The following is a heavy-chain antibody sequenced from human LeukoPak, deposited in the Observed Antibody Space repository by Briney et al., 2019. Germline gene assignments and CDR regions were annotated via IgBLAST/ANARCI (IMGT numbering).Heavy chain of an antibody. D-gene: IGHD4-17*01. CDR2: INPNSGGT. V-gene: IGHV1-2*04. J-gene: IGHJ4*02. Sequence: ASVKVSCKASGYTFTGYYMHWVRQAPGQGLEWMGWINPNSGGTNYAQKFQGWVTMTRDTSISTAYMGLSRLRSDDTAVYYCARSADGNYGDLGYWGQGTLVTVSS. CDR1: GYTFTGYY. CDR3: ARSADGNYGDLGY.